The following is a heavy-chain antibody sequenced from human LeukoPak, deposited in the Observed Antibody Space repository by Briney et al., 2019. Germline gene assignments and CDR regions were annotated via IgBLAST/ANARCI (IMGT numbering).Heavy chain of an antibody. Sequence: ASVKVSCKASGYTFTSYYMHWVRQAPGQGLEWMGWISAYNGNTNYAQKLQGRVTMTTDTSTSTAYMELRSLRSDDTAVYYCARDKVEMATSQVGYWGQGTLVTVSS. CDR2: ISAYNGNT. J-gene: IGHJ4*02. CDR3: ARDKVEMATSQVGY. D-gene: IGHD5-24*01. CDR1: GYTFTSYY. V-gene: IGHV1-18*04.